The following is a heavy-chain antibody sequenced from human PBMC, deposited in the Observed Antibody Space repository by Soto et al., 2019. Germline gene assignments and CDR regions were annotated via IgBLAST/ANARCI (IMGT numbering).Heavy chain of an antibody. V-gene: IGHV4-61*01. D-gene: IGHD5-18*01. CDR3: ARRYGSCLDY. CDR1: GSLFICGIFE. Sequence: SQTLIVSSSFTGSLFICGIFESVRIRQPPGKGLEWIGYIYYSGSTYYNPSLKSRVTISVDTSKNQFSLKLSSVTAADTAVYYCARRYGSCLDYWGQGTLVTVSS. CDR2: IYYSGST. J-gene: IGHJ4*02.